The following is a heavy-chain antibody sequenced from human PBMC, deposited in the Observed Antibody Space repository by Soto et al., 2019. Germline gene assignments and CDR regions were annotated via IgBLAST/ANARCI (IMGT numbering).Heavy chain of an antibody. Sequence: ASVKVSCKASGYTFTGYYMHWVRQVPGQGLEWMGWINPNSGGTNYAQKFQGWVTMTRDTSISTAYMELSRLRSDDTAVYYCARVESDCSGGSCYHNWFDPWGQGTLVTVSS. CDR3: ARVESDCSGGSCYHNWFDP. CDR2: INPNSGGT. D-gene: IGHD2-15*01. J-gene: IGHJ5*02. CDR1: GYTFTGYY. V-gene: IGHV1-2*04.